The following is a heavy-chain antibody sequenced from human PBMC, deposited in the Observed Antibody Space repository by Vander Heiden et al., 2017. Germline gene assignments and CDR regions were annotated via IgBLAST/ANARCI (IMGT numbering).Heavy chain of an antibody. J-gene: IGHJ6*02. CDR2: ISYDGSNK. V-gene: IGHV3-30*01. D-gene: IGHD6-19*01. CDR3: ADSSGWYWSARDYYYGMDV. CDR1: ASTFSTSP. Sequence: QVQLVESGGGVVQPGRSMRPPVAASASTFSTSPLHWVRQAPGKGLEWVAVISYDGSNKYYADSVKGRFTISRDNSKNTLYLQMNSLRAEDTAVYYCADSSGWYWSARDYYYGMDVWGQGTTVTVSS.